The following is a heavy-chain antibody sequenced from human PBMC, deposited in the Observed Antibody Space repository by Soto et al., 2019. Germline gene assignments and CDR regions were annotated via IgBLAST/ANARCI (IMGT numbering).Heavy chain of an antibody. Sequence: HPGGSLRLSCAASGFTFSSYAMSWVRQAPGKGLEWVSAISGSGGSTYYADSVKGRFTISRDNSKNTLYLQMNSLRAEDTAVYYCAKASGSGSYYGGGYFDYWGQGTLVTVSS. CDR1: GFTFSSYA. J-gene: IGHJ4*02. D-gene: IGHD3-10*01. V-gene: IGHV3-23*01. CDR2: ISGSGGST. CDR3: AKASGSGSYYGGGYFDY.